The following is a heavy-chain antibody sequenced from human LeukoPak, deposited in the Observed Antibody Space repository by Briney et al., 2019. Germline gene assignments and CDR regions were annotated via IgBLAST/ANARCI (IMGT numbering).Heavy chain of an antibody. V-gene: IGHV1-46*01. Sequence: EASVKVSCKASGYTCTSYYMHWVRQAPGQGLDWMGIVNPSGGSTSYAQKLQGRVTMTRDTSTSTVYMELSSLRSEDTAVYYCARDDPGNCSGGSCYSRVGDAFDIWGQGTMVTVSS. D-gene: IGHD2-15*01. CDR3: ARDDPGNCSGGSCYSRVGDAFDI. CDR1: GYTCTSYY. J-gene: IGHJ3*02. CDR2: VNPSGGST.